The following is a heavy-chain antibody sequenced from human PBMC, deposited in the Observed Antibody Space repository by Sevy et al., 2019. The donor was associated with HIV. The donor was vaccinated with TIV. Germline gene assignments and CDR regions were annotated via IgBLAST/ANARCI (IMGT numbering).Heavy chain of an antibody. Sequence: QSQTLSLTCAISGDSVSSNSAAWIWIRQSPSRGLEWLGRTYYRSKWYNDYAVSVKSRITINPDTSKNHFSLQLNSVTPEDTAVYYCAREGGSYCSSTSCYRGGLFAAAVGYWGQGTLVTVSS. J-gene: IGHJ4*02. CDR3: AREGGSYCSSTSCYRGGLFAAAVGY. CDR1: GDSVSSNSAA. V-gene: IGHV6-1*01. CDR2: TYYRSKWYN. D-gene: IGHD2-2*02.